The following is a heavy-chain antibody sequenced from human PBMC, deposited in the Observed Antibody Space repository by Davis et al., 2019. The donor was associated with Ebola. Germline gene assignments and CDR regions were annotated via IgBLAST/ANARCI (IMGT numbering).Heavy chain of an antibody. CDR1: GFTFSSYA. CDR3: ARDQATRMDV. J-gene: IGHJ6*02. V-gene: IGHV3-23*01. Sequence: GESLKISCAASGFTFSSYAMSWVRQAPGKGLEWVSAISGSGGSTYYADSVKGRFTISRDNSKNTLYLQMNSLRAEDTAVYYCARDQATRMDVWGQGTTVTVSS. CDR2: ISGSGGST.